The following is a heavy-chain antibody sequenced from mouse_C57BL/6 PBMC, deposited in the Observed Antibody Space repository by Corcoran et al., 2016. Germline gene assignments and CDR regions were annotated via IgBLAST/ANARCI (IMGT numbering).Heavy chain of an antibody. D-gene: IGHD1-1*01. V-gene: IGHV8-12*01. J-gene: IGHJ4*01. CDR1: GFSLSTSGMG. CDR3: ARRRLEDYGSSYAMDY. CDR2: IYWDDDK. Sequence: QVTLKESGPGILQSSQTLSLTCSFSGFSLSTSGMGVSWIRQPSGKGLEWLAHIYWDDDKRYNPSLKSRLTISKDTSRNQVFLKITSVDTADTATYYCARRRLEDYGSSYAMDYWGQGTSGTVSS.